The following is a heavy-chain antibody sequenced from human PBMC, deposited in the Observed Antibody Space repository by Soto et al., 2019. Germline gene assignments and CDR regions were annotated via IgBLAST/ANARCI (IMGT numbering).Heavy chain of an antibody. CDR1: GFSLTTSGVG. J-gene: IGHJ4*02. D-gene: IGHD3-3*01. Sequence: QITLNESGPTQVKPRQTLTLTCTVSGFSLTTSGVGVGGIRQSPGKAPEWLAFIYWDDDKRDSPSLKSRLTITKDTSKNQVVLTMADLDPADTATYYCAHRVLRTVFGLVTTTAIYFDFWGQGTPVAVSS. V-gene: IGHV2-5*02. CDR2: IYWDDDK. CDR3: AHRVLRTVFGLVTTTAIYFDF.